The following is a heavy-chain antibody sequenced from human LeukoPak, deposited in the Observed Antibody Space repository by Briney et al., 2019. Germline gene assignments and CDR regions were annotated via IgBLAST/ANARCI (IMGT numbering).Heavy chain of an antibody. V-gene: IGHV4-59*08. D-gene: IGHD2-15*01. J-gene: IGHJ4*02. CDR3: AAGTPALEF. CDR1: GGSISGYY. CDR2: IYYSGST. Sequence: SETLSLTCTVSGGSISGYYWSWIRQPPGKGLEWIGYIYYSGSTNYNPSLKSRVTISIDKSKNQFSLKLTSVTAADTAVYYCAAGTPALEFWGQGTLVTVSS.